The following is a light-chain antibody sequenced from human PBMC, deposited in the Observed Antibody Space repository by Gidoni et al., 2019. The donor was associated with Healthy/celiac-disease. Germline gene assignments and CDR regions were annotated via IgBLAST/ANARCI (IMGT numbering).Light chain of an antibody. Sequence: DIQMTQSPSSLSASVGDIVTITCRASQSISSYLHWYQQKPGKAPKLLSYAASSLQSGVPSRFSGSGSGTDFTLTISSLQPEDFATYYCQQSYSTPPWTFGQGTKVEIK. CDR3: QQSYSTPPWT. J-gene: IGKJ1*01. V-gene: IGKV1-39*01. CDR2: AAS. CDR1: QSISSY.